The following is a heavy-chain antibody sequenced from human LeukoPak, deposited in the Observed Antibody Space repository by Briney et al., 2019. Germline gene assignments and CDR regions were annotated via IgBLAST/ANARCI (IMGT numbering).Heavy chain of an antibody. Sequence: GGSLRLSCAASRFNFSKYWMSWVRQAPGKGLEWVANINQDGSAKYYVDSVKGRFTISRDNAKNSLSLQMNSLRAEDTAVYYCARGLMFWGQGTLVTVSS. CDR1: RFNFSKYW. CDR2: INQDGSAK. CDR3: ARGLMF. J-gene: IGHJ4*02. D-gene: IGHD3-10*02. V-gene: IGHV3-7*03.